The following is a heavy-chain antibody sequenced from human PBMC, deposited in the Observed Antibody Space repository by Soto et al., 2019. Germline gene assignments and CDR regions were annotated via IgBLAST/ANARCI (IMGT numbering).Heavy chain of an antibody. Sequence: GGSLRLSCAASGFTFSSYGMHWVRQAPGKGLEWVAVIWYDGSNKYYADSVKGRFTISRDNSKNTLYLQMNSLRAEDTAVYYCAREWEIGYYGPGGMDVWGQGTTVTVSS. J-gene: IGHJ6*02. CDR1: GFTFSSYG. CDR2: IWYDGSNK. D-gene: IGHD3-10*01. CDR3: AREWEIGYYGPGGMDV. V-gene: IGHV3-33*01.